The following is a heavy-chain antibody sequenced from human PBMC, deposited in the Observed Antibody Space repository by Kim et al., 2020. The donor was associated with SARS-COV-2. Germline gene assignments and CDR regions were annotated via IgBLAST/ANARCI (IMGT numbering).Heavy chain of an antibody. Sequence: SETLSLTCQVSGASISSGAYYWTWMRQPPGKALEWIGYLHYSGSTYYNPSLKSRVSMSLDSFSNQFSMKLRSVTAADTAFYYSPRLEQDWYFDLWGRGTLVSVSS. D-gene: IGHD6-13*01. CDR3: PRLEQDWYFDL. CDR1: GASISSGAYY. J-gene: IGHJ2*01. CDR2: LHYSGST. V-gene: IGHV4-30-4*01.